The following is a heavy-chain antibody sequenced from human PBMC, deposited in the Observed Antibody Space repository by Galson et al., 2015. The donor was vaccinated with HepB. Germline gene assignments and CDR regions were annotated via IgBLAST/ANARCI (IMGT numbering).Heavy chain of an antibody. CDR3: ARGGLDTTRPPILDY. Sequence: SVKVSCKASGGTFSSYTISWVRQAPGQGLEWMGRIIPILGIANYAQKFQGRVTLTADKSTSTAYMELSSLRSEDTAVYYCARGGLDTTRPPILDYWGQGTLVTVSS. CDR2: IIPILGIA. V-gene: IGHV1-69*02. D-gene: IGHD5-18*01. CDR1: GGTFSSYT. J-gene: IGHJ4*02.